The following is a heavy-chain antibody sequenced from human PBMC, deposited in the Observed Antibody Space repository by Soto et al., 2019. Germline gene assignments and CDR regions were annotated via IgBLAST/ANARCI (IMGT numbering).Heavy chain of an antibody. J-gene: IGHJ6*02. CDR3: AHLRFSDWFQFPMDV. CDR1: GQAYGPYF. V-gene: IGHV4-34*01. CDR2: ISHMGVP. D-gene: IGHD3-3*01. Sequence: SETLSLTCDVSGQAYGPYFWSWIRQSPGKGLEWIGEISHMGVPNYNPALNNRVTISGDSSKKHFSLSLTSVTAADTAVYYCAHLRFSDWFQFPMDVWGQGTTVTVSS.